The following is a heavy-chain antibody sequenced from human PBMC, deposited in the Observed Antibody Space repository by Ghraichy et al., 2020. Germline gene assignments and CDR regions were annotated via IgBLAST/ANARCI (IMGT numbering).Heavy chain of an antibody. D-gene: IGHD6-6*01. V-gene: IGHV3-48*02. CDR3: ARSIAEALNWFDP. CDR1: GFTFSSYS. J-gene: IGHJ5*02. Sequence: GESLNISCAASGFTFSSYSMNWVRQAPGKGLEWVSYISSSSSTIYYADSVKGRFTISRDNAKNSLYLQMNSLRDEDTAVYYCARSIAEALNWFDPWGQGTLVTVSS. CDR2: ISSSSSTI.